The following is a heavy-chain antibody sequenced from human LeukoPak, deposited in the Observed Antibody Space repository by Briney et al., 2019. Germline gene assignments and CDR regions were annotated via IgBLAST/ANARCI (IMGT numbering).Heavy chain of an antibody. D-gene: IGHD4-17*01. J-gene: IGHJ4*02. CDR2: IYASGTT. CDR1: GDSISSYF. V-gene: IGHV4-4*07. Sequence: SETLSLTCAVSGDSISSYFWSWIRQPAGKGLEWIGRIYASGTTNYSPSLKSRVTMSLDTSKNQFSLNLTSVTAADTAVYSCARERGGDRDFGYWGQGTLVTVSS. CDR3: ARERGGDRDFGY.